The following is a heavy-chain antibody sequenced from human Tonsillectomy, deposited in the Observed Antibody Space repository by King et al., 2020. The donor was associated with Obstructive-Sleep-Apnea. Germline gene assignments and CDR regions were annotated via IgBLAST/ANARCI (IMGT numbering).Heavy chain of an antibody. Sequence: VQLVQSGGGVVQPGRSLRLSCAASGFTFSSYPMHWVRQAPGKGLEWVAVISYDGDNKYYADSWKGRFTITRDNSKNTLYLQMNSLVAEDTAVYYCARDWYYYASGSPDYWGQGTLVTVSS. D-gene: IGHD3-10*01. V-gene: IGHV3-30*04. CDR3: ARDWYYYASGSPDY. CDR1: GFTFSSYP. CDR2: ISYDGDNK. J-gene: IGHJ4*02.